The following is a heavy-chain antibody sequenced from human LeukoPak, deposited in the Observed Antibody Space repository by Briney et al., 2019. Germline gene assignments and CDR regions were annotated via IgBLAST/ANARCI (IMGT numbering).Heavy chain of an antibody. D-gene: IGHD3-9*01. Sequence: SQTLSLTCAVSGGSISSGGYSWSWIRQPPGKGLEWIGYIYHSGSTYYNPSLKSRVTISVDRSKNQFSLKLSSVTAADTAVYYRARETTYYDILTGFYYYYGMDVWGQGTTVTVSS. CDR1: GGSISSGGYS. CDR3: ARETTYYDILTGFYYYYGMDV. CDR2: IYHSGST. V-gene: IGHV4-30-2*01. J-gene: IGHJ6*02.